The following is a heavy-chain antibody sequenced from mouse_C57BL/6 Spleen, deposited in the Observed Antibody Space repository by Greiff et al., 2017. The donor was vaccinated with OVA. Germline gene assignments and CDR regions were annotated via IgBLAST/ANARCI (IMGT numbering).Heavy chain of an antibody. D-gene: IGHD2-5*01. CDR2: ISDGGSYT. V-gene: IGHV5-4*01. CDR3: ARDKGYSNLAWFAY. J-gene: IGHJ3*01. CDR1: GFTFSSYA. Sequence: EVMLVESGGGLVKPGGSLKLSCAASGFTFSSYAMSWVRQTPEKRLEWVATISDGGSYTYYPDNVKGRFTISRDNAKNNLYLQMSHLKSEDTAMYYCARDKGYSNLAWFAYWGQGTLVTVSA.